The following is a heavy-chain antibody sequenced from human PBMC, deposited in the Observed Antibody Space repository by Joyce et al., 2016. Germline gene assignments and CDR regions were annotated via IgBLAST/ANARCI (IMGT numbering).Heavy chain of an antibody. CDR3: ARGTTVTRKGNWFDP. Sequence: QVQLVESGGGVGQPGRSLTLSCAASGFSFSQFSMVWIRQAPGKGLEGAAVISSDGSNKYYADSAKGRFIISRDNAKNTLNLQMTGLRSDDTGVYYCARGTTVTRKGNWFDPWGQGTLVTVSS. V-gene: IGHV3-30-3*01. D-gene: IGHD4-17*01. CDR2: ISSDGSNK. CDR1: GFSFSQFS. J-gene: IGHJ5*02.